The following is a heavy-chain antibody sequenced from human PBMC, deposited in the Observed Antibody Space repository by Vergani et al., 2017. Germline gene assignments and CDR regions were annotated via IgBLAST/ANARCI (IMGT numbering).Heavy chain of an antibody. CDR1: GYSFGSYW. Sequence: EVQVVESGGGLVQPGGSLRLSCAASGYSFGSYWTSWVRQAPGKGLEWVANIKEDGGEIHYVDSVKGRFTISRDNADNSLYLQMNSLRAEDMALYYCAKDRRAVALYYFDYWGQGTLVTVSS. V-gene: IGHV3-7*03. D-gene: IGHD6-19*01. J-gene: IGHJ4*02. CDR3: AKDRRAVALYYFDY. CDR2: IKEDGGEI.